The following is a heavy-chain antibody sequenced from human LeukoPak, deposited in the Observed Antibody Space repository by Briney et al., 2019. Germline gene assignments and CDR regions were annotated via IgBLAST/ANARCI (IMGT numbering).Heavy chain of an antibody. CDR2: IYPGDSDT. Sequence: GESLKISCKGSGYSFTSYWIGWVRQKPGKGLEWMGIIYPGDSDTRYSPSFQGQVTISADKSITTAYLQWSSLKASGTAMCYCARQTVTGSGYFDYWGQGTLVTVSS. CDR1: GYSFTSYW. D-gene: IGHD3-9*01. V-gene: IGHV5-51*01. J-gene: IGHJ4*02. CDR3: ARQTVTGSGYFDY.